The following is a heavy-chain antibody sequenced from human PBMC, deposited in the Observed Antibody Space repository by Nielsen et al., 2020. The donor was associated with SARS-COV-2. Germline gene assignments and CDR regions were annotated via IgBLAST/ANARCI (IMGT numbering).Heavy chain of an antibody. CDR3: ARERAAGAKYYYYYYMDV. V-gene: IGHV1-24*01. CDR2: FDPEDGET. D-gene: IGHD6-13*01. Sequence: ASVKVSCKVSGYTLTELSMHWVRQAPGKGLEWMGGFDPEDGETIYAQKFQGRVTITRDTSASTAYMELSSLRSEDTAAYYCARERAAGAKYYYYYYMDVWGKGTTVTVSS. J-gene: IGHJ6*03. CDR1: GYTLTELS.